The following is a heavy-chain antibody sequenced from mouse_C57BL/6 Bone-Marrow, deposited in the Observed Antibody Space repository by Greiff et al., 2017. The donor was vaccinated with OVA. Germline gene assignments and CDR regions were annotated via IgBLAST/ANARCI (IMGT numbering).Heavy chain of an antibody. CDR1: GYTFTSYT. J-gene: IGHJ3*01. D-gene: IGHD2-3*01. V-gene: IGHV1-4*01. CDR3: ATRSYDGYPAWFAY. Sequence: QVQLQQSGAELARPGASVKMSCKASGYTFTSYTMHWVKQRPGQGLEWIGYINPSSGYTKYNQKFKDKATLTADKSSSTAYMQLSSLTSEDSAVYYCATRSYDGYPAWFAYWGQGTLVTVSA. CDR2: INPSSGYT.